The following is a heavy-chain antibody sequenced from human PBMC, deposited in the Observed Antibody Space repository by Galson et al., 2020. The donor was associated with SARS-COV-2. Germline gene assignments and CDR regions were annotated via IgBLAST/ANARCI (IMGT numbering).Heavy chain of an antibody. D-gene: IGHD3-10*01. CDR3: ARDSGRPGRHWYFDL. V-gene: IGHV1-2*02. CDR1: GGTFSSYA. CDR2: TNPQRGDS. J-gene: IGHJ2*01. Sequence: ASVKVSCKASGGTFSSYAISWVRQAPGQEPEWMGWTNPQRGDSVYAQGFQDRVIMTSDRSVTTVYMELRSLKSDDTALYYCARDSGRPGRHWYFDLWGRGTRVTVSS.